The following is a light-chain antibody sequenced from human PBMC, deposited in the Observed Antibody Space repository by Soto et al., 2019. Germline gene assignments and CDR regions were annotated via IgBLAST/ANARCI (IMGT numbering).Light chain of an antibody. J-gene: IGKJ1*01. CDR3: QQENNWPPWT. V-gene: IGKV3-15*01. CDR2: GAS. Sequence: EIVMTQSPATLSVSPGERATLSCRASQSVSSNLAWYQQKPGQAPRLLIYGASTRATGIPARCSGSGSGTEFTLTISSLQSEDFAVYYCQQENNWPPWTFGQVTKVEIK. CDR1: QSVSSN.